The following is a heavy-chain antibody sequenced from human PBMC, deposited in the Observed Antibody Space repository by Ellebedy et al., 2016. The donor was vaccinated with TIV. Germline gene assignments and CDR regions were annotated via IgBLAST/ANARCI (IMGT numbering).Heavy chain of an antibody. CDR3: ARSPKDHFYHGMDV. CDR2: MRQDGGDK. Sequence: GESLKISCAASRFSFSSYWMSWVRQAPGKGLEWVANMRQDGGDKYYVDSVKGRFTISRDNSKNTLFLQMNSLRGEDTAVYYCARSPKDHFYHGMDVWGQGTTVTVSS. J-gene: IGHJ6*02. CDR1: RFSFSSYW. V-gene: IGHV3-7*03.